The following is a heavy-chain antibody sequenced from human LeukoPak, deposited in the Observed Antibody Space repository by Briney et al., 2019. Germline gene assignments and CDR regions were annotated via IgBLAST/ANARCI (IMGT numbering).Heavy chain of an antibody. CDR2: INPNSGGT. Sequence: GASVKVSCKASGYTFTGYYMHWVRQAPGQGLEWMGWINPNSGGTNYAQKFQGRVTMTGDTSISTAYMELSRLRSDDTAVYYCATQEDRENWFDPWGQGTLVTVSS. CDR1: GYTFTGYY. V-gene: IGHV1-2*02. J-gene: IGHJ5*02. CDR3: ATQEDRENWFDP.